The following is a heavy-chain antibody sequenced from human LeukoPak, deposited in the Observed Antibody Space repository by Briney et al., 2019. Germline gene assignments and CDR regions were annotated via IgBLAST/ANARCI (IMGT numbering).Heavy chain of an antibody. J-gene: IGHJ4*02. CDR2: IRFDGSEK. V-gene: IGHV3-30*02. CDR3: ARSMVTPTEAENFDY. CDR1: GFSFSSYG. D-gene: IGHD4-23*01. Sequence: GGSLRLSCVASGFSFSSYGMHWVRRAPGKGLEWMTFIRFDGSEKYYADSVKGRFTISRDYSKNTLFLQMSSLRPEDTAVYYCARSMVTPTEAENFDYWGQGTLVTVSS.